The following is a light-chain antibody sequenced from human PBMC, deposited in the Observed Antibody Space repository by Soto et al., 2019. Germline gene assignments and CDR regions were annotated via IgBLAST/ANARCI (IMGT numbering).Light chain of an antibody. CDR2: GAS. CDR1: QSVRNTY. CDR3: KQYCRSPLT. V-gene: IGKV3-20*01. Sequence: EIVLTQSPGTLSLSPGERATLSCRARQSVRNTYLAWYQQKPGQAPRLLIHGASSRATGIPDRFSGSGSGTDFTLTISRLEPEDFAVYYCKQYCRSPLTVGGGTKVEIK. J-gene: IGKJ4*01.